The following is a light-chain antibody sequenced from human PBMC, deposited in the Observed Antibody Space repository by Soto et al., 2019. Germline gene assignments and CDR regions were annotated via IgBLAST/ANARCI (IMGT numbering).Light chain of an antibody. Sequence: EIVLTQSPATLSLSPGGRAALSCRASQSVNIYLAWYQQKPGLAPRLLIYDASSRATGVPARFSGSGSRTDFTLTISSLEPEDFAVYYCQHRSIWPVSFGQGTRLEI. J-gene: IGKJ5*01. CDR3: QHRSIWPVS. V-gene: IGKV3-11*01. CDR1: QSVNIY. CDR2: DAS.